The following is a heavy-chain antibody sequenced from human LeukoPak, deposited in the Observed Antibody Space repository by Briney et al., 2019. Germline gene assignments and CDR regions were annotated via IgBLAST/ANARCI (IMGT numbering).Heavy chain of an antibody. CDR2: IKQDGSEK. CDR1: GFTFDDYG. V-gene: IGHV3-7*01. D-gene: IGHD6-13*01. CDR3: ARELEQQLFDY. J-gene: IGHJ4*02. Sequence: GGSLRLSCAASGFTFDDYGMSWVRQAPGKGLEWVANIKQDGSEKYYVDSVKGRFTISRDNAKNSLYLQMNSLRAEDTAVYYCARELEQQLFDYWGQGTLVTVSS.